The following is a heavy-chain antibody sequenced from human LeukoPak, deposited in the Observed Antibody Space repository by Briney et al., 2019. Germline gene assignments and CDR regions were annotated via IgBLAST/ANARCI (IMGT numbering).Heavy chain of an antibody. Sequence: GGSLRLSCAASGFTYTNYWVSWFRQAPGKGLEWVSGISGSDESTYHADSVKGRFTISRDNFKNTLYLQMNSLRAEDTAIYFCAKSPNMVQGARGDWFDPWGQGTLVTVSS. V-gene: IGHV3-23*01. CDR3: AKSPNMVQGARGDWFDP. D-gene: IGHD3-10*01. CDR1: GFTYTNYW. CDR2: ISGSDEST. J-gene: IGHJ5*02.